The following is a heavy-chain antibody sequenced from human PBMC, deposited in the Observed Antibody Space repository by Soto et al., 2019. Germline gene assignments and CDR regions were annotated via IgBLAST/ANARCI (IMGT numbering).Heavy chain of an antibody. J-gene: IGHJ4*02. D-gene: IGHD2-21*01. Sequence: QVQLVQSGADVKEPGASVKVSCKASGYTLTSNGLSWVRQAPGQGLEWMGWINTYNGNTNYAQKLQGRVTMTTDTSTSTAYMELRSLRSDDTSVYYGARHSNCWSLDYWGQGTLVTISA. V-gene: IGHV1-18*04. CDR3: ARHSNCWSLDY. CDR1: GYTLTSNG. CDR2: INTYNGNT.